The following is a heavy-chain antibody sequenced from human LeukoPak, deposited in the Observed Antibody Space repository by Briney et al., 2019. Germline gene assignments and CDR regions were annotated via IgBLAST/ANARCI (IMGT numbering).Heavy chain of an antibody. CDR3: AAIAVTVLGDY. D-gene: IGHD6-19*01. J-gene: IGHJ4*02. CDR2: ISTYAGNT. Sequence: ASVKISCKASGYSFTSYGISWVRQAPGQGLEWMGWISTYAGNTNYAQKVQDRVTMTTDSSTSTAYMELRNLRSDDTAVYYCAAIAVTVLGDYWGQGTLVSVSS. V-gene: IGHV1-18*04. CDR1: GYSFTSYG.